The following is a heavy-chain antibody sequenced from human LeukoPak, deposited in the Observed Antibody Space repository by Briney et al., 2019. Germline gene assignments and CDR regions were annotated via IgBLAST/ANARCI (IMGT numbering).Heavy chain of an antibody. V-gene: IGHV3-20*01. CDR3: ARQFRATWDYYGMDV. CDR2: INWNGGST. Sequence: GGSLRLSCAASGFTFDDYGMSWVRQAPGKGLEWVSGINWNGGSTGYADSVKGRFTISRDNAKNSLYLQMNSLRAEDTGLYHRARQFRATWDYYGMDVWGPGTTVTVSS. D-gene: IGHD1-26*01. CDR1: GFTFDDYG. J-gene: IGHJ6*02.